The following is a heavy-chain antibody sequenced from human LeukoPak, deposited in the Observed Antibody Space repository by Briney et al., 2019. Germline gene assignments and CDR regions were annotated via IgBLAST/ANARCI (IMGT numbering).Heavy chain of an antibody. V-gene: IGHV1-18*01. CDR2: ISAYNGNT. J-gene: IGHJ5*02. CDR1: GYTFTSYG. D-gene: IGHD2-8*01. CDR3: ARDSIVLMVYAMPNWFDP. Sequence: ASVKVSCKASGYTFTSYGISWVRQAPGQGLEWMGWISAYNGNTNYAQKLQGRVTMTTDTSTSTAYMELRSLRSDDAAVYYCARDSIVLMVYAMPNWFDPWGQGTLVTVSS.